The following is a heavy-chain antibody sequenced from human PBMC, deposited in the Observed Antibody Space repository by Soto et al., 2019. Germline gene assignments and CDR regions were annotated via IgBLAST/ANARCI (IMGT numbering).Heavy chain of an antibody. CDR1: GGSISSGGYY. Sequence: SEPLSLTCTVSGGSISSGGYYWSWIRQHPEKGLEWIGNIHYSGSTYYSPSLKSRLIISVDTSKNQFSLNLISMTAEDTAVYFCASAPNLYYFDFWGPGTLVTVSS. CDR3: ASAPNLYYFDF. CDR2: IHYSGST. V-gene: IGHV4-31*03. J-gene: IGHJ4*02. D-gene: IGHD2-8*01.